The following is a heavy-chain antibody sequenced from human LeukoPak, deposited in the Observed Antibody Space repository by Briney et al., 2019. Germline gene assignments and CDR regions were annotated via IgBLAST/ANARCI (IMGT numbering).Heavy chain of an antibody. CDR2: ISGSGGST. D-gene: IGHD3-3*01. CDR3: AKDRLHHKSITIFGVDTYYFDY. V-gene: IGHV3-23*01. J-gene: IGHJ4*02. Sequence: GGSLRLSCAASGFTFSSYAMSWVRQAPGKGLEWVSAISGSGGSTYYADSVKGRFTISRDNSKNTLYLQMNSLRAEDTAVYYCAKDRLHHKSITIFGVDTYYFDYWGQGTLVTVSS. CDR1: GFTFSSYA.